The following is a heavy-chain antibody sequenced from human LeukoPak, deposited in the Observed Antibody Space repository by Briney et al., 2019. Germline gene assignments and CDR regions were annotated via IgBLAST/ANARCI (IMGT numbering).Heavy chain of an antibody. J-gene: IGHJ5*02. V-gene: IGHV4-59*01. CDR1: GGSISSYY. CDR3: ARGFSSSWFGGRWFDP. D-gene: IGHD6-13*01. CDR2: FYHSGSI. Sequence: SETLSLTCTVSGGSISSYYWNWIRQPPGKGLEWLGHFYHSGSINYNPSLKSRVTISLDTTNNHVSLKLSSVTAADTAVYFCARGFSSSWFGGRWFDPWGQGILVTVSS.